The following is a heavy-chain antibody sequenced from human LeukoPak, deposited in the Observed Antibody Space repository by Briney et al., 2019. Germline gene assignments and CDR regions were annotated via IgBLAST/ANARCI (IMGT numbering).Heavy chain of an antibody. CDR1: GFTFSSYA. CDR3: TLTTFGVVYYFDY. V-gene: IGHV3-30*04. Sequence: PGRSLRLSCATSGFTFSSYAMHWVRQAPGKGLEWVALISYDGINPYYADSVKGRFIISRDNSKNTLYLQLNSLRLEDTAVYYCTLTTFGVVYYFDYWGQGTLVTVSS. J-gene: IGHJ4*02. CDR2: ISYDGINP. D-gene: IGHD1/OR15-1a*01.